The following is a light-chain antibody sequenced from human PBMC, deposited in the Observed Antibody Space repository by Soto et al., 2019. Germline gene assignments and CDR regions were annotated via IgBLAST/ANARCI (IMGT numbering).Light chain of an antibody. CDR3: QQSVNRVT. CDR2: DSS. V-gene: IGKV3-11*01. J-gene: IGKJ4*01. CDR1: QSVTTD. Sequence: EIVLRQSPATLSLSQGGRGCACFRASQSVTTDLAWYQQKPGQAPRLLIYDSSNRATGIPARFSGSGSGTDFTLTISSLEPEDFAVYYCQQSVNRVTGGGGTKVDTK.